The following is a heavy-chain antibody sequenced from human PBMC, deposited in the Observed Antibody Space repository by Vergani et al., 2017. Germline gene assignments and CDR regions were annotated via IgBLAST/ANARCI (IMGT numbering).Heavy chain of an antibody. CDR1: GDSFNNFP. V-gene: IGHV1-69*13. CDR2: IIPVFGTA. D-gene: IGHD2-8*02. Sequence: QVHLVQSGAEVKKPGSSVKVSCRSSGDSFNNFPITWVRQAPGQGLEWMGRIIPVFGTADYSQKFQDRVTITADESTTTSYMHLSSLRSDDTAVYFCAKLHTYRWQFSFDVWGRGTHVTVSS. J-gene: IGHJ2*01. CDR3: AKLHTYRWQFSFDV.